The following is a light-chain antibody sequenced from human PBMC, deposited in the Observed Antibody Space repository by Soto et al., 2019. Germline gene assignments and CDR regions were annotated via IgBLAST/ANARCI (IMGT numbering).Light chain of an antibody. J-gene: IGKJ5*01. CDR3: QQLNSYLIT. V-gene: IGKV1-9*01. CDR2: AAS. CDR1: QGISNY. Sequence: DIPMTQSPPSPSAHIRDRVTINCRASQGISNYVAWSQPKTGKVPKLLSDAASTLQSGVPSRCSGSGSGTECTRTSSSLQPEDFATYYCQQLNSYLITVGQGTRLEIK.